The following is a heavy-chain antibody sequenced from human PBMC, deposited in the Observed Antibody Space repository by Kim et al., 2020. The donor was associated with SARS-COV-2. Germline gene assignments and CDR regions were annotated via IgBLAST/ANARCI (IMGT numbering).Heavy chain of an antibody. CDR2: IYTSGST. V-gene: IGHV4-4*07. CDR1: GGSISSYY. Sequence: SETLSLTCTVSGGSISSYYWSWIRQPAGKGLEWIGRIYTSGSTNYNPSLKSRVTMSVDTSKYQFSLKLSSVTAADTAVYYCARGYCSSTSCPYGMDVWGQGTTVTVS. J-gene: IGHJ6*02. D-gene: IGHD2-2*01. CDR3: ARGYCSSTSCPYGMDV.